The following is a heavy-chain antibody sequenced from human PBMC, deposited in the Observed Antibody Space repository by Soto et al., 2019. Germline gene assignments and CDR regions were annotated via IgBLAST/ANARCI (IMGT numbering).Heavy chain of an antibody. D-gene: IGHD3-22*01. Sequence: ASVKVSCKASGGTFSSYAISWVRQAPGQGLEWMGGIIPIFGTANYAQKFQGRVTITADESTSTAYMELSSLRSEDTAVYYCARGTYYYDSSGYYLGAFDIWGQGTMVTVSS. V-gene: IGHV1-69*13. CDR2: IIPIFGTA. CDR3: ARGTYYYDSSGYYLGAFDI. J-gene: IGHJ3*02. CDR1: GGTFSSYA.